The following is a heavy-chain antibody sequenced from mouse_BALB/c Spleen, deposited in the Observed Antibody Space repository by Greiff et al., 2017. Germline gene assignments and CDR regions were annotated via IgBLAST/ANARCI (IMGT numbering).Heavy chain of an antibody. CDR2: ISSGGSYT. CDR3: ARGDTTYFDY. CDR1: GFTFSSYG. J-gene: IGHJ2*01. V-gene: IGHV5-6*02. D-gene: IGHD2-12*01. Sequence: EVMLVESGGDLVKPGGSLKLSCAASGFTFSSYGMSWVRQTPDKRLEWVATISSGGSYTYYPDSVKGRFTISRDNAKNTLYLQMSSLKSEDTAMYYCARGDTTYFDYWGQGTTLTVSS.